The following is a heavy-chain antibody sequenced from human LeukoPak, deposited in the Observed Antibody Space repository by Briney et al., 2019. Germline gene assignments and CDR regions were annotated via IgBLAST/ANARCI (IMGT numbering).Heavy chain of an antibody. CDR2: IYSGGTT. V-gene: IGHV3-66*01. J-gene: IGHJ4*02. CDR1: GFTVSSNY. Sequence: GGSLRLSCAASGFTVSSNYMSWVRQAPGKGLEWVSVIYSGGTTYYADTVKGRFTISRDNSKNTLHLQMNSLRAEDTAVYYCARDQYSYAHAAHWGQGTLVTVSS. D-gene: IGHD5-18*01. CDR3: ARDQYSYAHAAH.